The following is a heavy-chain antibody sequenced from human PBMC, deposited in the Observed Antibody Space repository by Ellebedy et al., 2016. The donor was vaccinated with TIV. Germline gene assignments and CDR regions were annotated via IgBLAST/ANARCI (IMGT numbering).Heavy chain of an antibody. D-gene: IGHD3-10*01. Sequence: MPSETLSLTFAASGCPFSSGDYSWSCIRQPPGTALEWIGYISPSGSTYYNPSLKSRVTISVYRSKNQFSLKLSSVTAADTAGSYCARKGGVSFGERPIDYWGQGTLGTVSS. CDR1: GCPFSSGDYS. CDR3: ARKGGVSFGERPIDY. J-gene: IGHJ4*02. V-gene: IGHV4-30-2*01. CDR2: ISPSGST.